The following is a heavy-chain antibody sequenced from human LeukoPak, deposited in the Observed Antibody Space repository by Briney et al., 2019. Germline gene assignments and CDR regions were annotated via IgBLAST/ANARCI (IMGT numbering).Heavy chain of an antibody. V-gene: IGHV4-39*07. J-gene: IGHJ3*02. CDR2: IYYSGST. D-gene: IGHD3-10*01. CDR3: ARGIRSGGLWFVSRGAFDI. CDR1: GGSVSSSAYY. Sequence: PSETLSLTCTVSGGSVSSSAYYWGWIRQPPEKGLEWIGNIYYSGSTYYNPSLKSRVTISVDTSKNQFSLKLSSVTAADTAVYYCARGIRSGGLWFVSRGAFDIWGQGTMVTVSS.